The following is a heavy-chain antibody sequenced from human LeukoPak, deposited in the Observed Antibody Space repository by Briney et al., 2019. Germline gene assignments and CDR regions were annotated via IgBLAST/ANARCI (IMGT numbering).Heavy chain of an antibody. D-gene: IGHD5-12*01. CDR3: ARRARGGYDPSNYYYYYYMDV. J-gene: IGHJ6*03. Sequence: GGSLRLSCAASGFTFSSYSMNWVRQAPGKGLEWVSYIGSSSSTIYYADSVKGRFTISRDNAKNSLYLQMNSLRAEDTAVYYCARRARGGYDPSNYYYYYYMDVWGKGTTVTVSS. CDR2: IGSSSSTI. CDR1: GFTFSSYS. V-gene: IGHV3-48*04.